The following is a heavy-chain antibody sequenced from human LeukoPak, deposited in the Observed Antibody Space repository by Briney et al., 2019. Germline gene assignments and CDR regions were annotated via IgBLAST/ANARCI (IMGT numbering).Heavy chain of an antibody. J-gene: IGHJ3*02. CDR2: MNPNSGNT. V-gene: IGHV1-8*02. D-gene: IGHD1-26*01. CDR1: GYTFTGYY. CDR3: ARWGSGATTNAFDI. Sequence: ASVKVSCKASGYTFTGYYMHWVRQATGQGLEWMGWMNPNSGNTGYAQKFQGRVTMTRNTSISTAYMELSSLRSEDTAVYYCARWGSGATTNAFDIWGQGTMVTVSS.